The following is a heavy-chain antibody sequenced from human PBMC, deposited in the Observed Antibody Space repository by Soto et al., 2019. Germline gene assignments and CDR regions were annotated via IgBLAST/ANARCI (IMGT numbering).Heavy chain of an antibody. V-gene: IGHV3-23*01. CDR1: GFTFISYA. CDR3: ARQVPGSTTRPDYWYFDL. CDR2: ISGGGDAT. Sequence: EVHLLESGGGLVQPGGSLRLSCAASGFTFISYAMNWVRQAPGKGLQWVSAISGGGDATFYADSVKGRFTISRDNSRNTVTLQMNSLGADDTAVYYCARQVPGSTTRPDYWYFDLWGRGTLVTVSS. D-gene: IGHD3-10*01. J-gene: IGHJ2*01.